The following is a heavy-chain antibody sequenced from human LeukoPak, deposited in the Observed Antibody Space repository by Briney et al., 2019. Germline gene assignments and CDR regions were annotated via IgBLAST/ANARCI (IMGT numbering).Heavy chain of an antibody. CDR2: IYYSGST. CDR3: ARVRDTSSGGYYFDY. J-gene: IGHJ4*02. D-gene: IGHD6-6*01. Sequence: PSETLSLTCTVSGGSISSYYWNWIRQPPGKGLEWIGSIYYSGSTNYNPSLRSRVTISVDTSKKQFSLKLSSVTAADTAVYYCARVRDTSSGGYYFDYWGQGTLVTVSS. V-gene: IGHV4-59*01. CDR1: GGSISSYY.